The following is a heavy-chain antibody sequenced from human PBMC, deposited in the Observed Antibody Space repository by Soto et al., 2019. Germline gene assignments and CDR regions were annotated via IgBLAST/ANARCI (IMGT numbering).Heavy chain of an antibody. CDR2: IYYSGST. J-gene: IGHJ2*01. CDR3: ASHNRGSGWNWYFDL. Sequence: QVQLQESGPGLVKPSQTLSLTCTVSGGSIRSGGYYWSWIRQHPGKGLEWIGYIYYSGSTYYNPSLKSRVTLAVDTSKNQFALKLSSVTAADTAVYYCASHNRGSGWNWYFDLWGRGTLVTVSS. CDR1: GGSIRSGGYY. D-gene: IGHD6-19*01. V-gene: IGHV4-31*03.